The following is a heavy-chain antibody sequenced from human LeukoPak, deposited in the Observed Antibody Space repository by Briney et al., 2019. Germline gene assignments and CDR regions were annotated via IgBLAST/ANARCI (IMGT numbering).Heavy chain of an antibody. D-gene: IGHD4-17*01. V-gene: IGHV4-39*07. CDR2: INHSGAT. CDR3: ARGIYGVYYFDY. Sequence: SETLSLTCTVSGGSISSSSYYWSWIRQPPGKGLEWIGEINHSGATNYNPSLKSRVTIAVDTSKNQFSLRLSSVTAADTAMYYCARGIYGVYYFDYWGQGALVTVSS. CDR1: GGSISSSSYY. J-gene: IGHJ4*02.